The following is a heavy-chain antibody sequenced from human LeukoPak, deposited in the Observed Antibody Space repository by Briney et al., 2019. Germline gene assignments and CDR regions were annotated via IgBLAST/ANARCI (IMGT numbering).Heavy chain of an antibody. Sequence: GGSLRLSCAASGFTFSSYWMSWVRQAPGKGLEWVANIKQDGSEKYYVDSVKGRFTISRDNAKNSLYLQMNSLRAEDTAVYYCARGGYSSSWYEEGWFDPWGQGTLVTVSS. J-gene: IGHJ5*02. V-gene: IGHV3-7*01. D-gene: IGHD6-13*01. CDR3: ARGGYSSSWYEEGWFDP. CDR2: IKQDGSEK. CDR1: GFTFSSYW.